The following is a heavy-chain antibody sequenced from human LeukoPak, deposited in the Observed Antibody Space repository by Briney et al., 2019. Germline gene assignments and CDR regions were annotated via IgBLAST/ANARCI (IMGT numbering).Heavy chain of an antibody. CDR2: IYASGST. J-gene: IGHJ4*02. CDR3: VKGRDGYDS. Sequence: SETLSLTCIVSGVSISSGIYYWSWIRRPAGKGLEWIGRIYASGSTNYNPSLRSRVTISVDMSKNQFSLKLRSVTAADTAVYYCVKGRDGYDSWGQGILVSVSS. CDR1: GVSISSGIYY. D-gene: IGHD5-24*01. V-gene: IGHV4-61*02.